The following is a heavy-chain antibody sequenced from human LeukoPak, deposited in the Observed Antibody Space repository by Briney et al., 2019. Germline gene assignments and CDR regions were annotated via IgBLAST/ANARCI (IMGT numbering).Heavy chain of an antibody. Sequence: PSETLSLTCTVSGGSISSGGYYWSWIRQPPGKGLEWIGYIRYSGSTNYSPSLKSRVTISVDTSKNQFSLKLRSVTAADTAVYYCARENDYGDYFHFDNWGQGTLVTVSS. V-gene: IGHV4-61*08. CDR1: GGSISSGGYY. J-gene: IGHJ4*02. CDR3: ARENDYGDYFHFDN. D-gene: IGHD4-17*01. CDR2: IRYSGST.